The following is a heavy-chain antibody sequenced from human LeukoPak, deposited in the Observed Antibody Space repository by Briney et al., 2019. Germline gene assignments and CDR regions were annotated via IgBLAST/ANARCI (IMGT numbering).Heavy chain of an antibody. CDR1: GYTFTSYD. CDR2: MNPNSGNT. CDR3: ARGPRVEDNWFDP. V-gene: IGHV1-8*01. J-gene: IGHJ5*02. D-gene: IGHD3-3*01. Sequence: ASVKVSCKASGYTFTSYDINWVRQATGQGLEWMGWMNPNSGNTGYAQKFQGRVTMTRNTSISTAYKELSSLRSEDTAVYYCARGPRVEDNWFDPWGQGTLVTVSS.